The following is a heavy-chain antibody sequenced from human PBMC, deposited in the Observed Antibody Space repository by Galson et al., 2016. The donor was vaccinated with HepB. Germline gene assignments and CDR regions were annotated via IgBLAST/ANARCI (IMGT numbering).Heavy chain of an antibody. CDR2: ISGRGGNT. CDR1: GFTFNSYT. CDR3: AKAQDFDWLFGRLDYYFDY. Sequence: SLRLSCAASGFTFNSYTMSWVRQAPGKGLEWDSVISGRGGNTYYANSVEGRFTISRDKSKSTLYLQMNSLRAEDTAVYYCAKAQDFDWLFGRLDYYFDYWGQGTLVTVSS. D-gene: IGHD3-9*01. J-gene: IGHJ4*02. V-gene: IGHV3-23*01.